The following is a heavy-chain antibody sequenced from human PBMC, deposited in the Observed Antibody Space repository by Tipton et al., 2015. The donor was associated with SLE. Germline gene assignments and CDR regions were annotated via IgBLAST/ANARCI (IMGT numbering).Heavy chain of an antibody. CDR1: GGSISSYY. V-gene: IGHV4-59*08. J-gene: IGHJ4*02. Sequence: LRLSCTVSGGSISSYYWSWIRQPPGKGLEWIGYIYCSGSTNYNPSLKSRVTISVDTSKNQFSLKLSSVTAADTAVYYCARHYDSLTPFDYWGQGTLVTVSS. CDR2: IYCSGST. CDR3: ARHYDSLTPFDY. D-gene: IGHD3-22*01.